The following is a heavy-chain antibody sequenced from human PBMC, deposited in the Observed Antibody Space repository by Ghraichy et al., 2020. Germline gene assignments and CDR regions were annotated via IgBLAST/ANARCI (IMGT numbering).Heavy chain of an antibody. D-gene: IGHD5-18*01. V-gene: IGHV3-9*01. CDR1: GFTFDDYA. J-gene: IGHJ4*02. Sequence: GGSLRLSCAASGFTFDDYAMHWVRQAPGKGLEWVSGISWNSGSIGYADSVKGRFTISRDNAKNSLYLQMNSLRAEDTALYYCATSTAMVSVFDYWGQGTLVTVSS. CDR3: ATSTAMVSVFDY. CDR2: ISWNSGSI.